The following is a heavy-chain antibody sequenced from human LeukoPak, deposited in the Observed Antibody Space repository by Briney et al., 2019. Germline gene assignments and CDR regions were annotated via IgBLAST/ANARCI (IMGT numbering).Heavy chain of an antibody. Sequence: SETLSLTCAVYGGSFSGYYWSWIRQPPGKGLEWIGEINHSGSTYYNPSLKSRLTISVDTSKNQFSLKLSSVTAADTAVYYCARVERYESILDAFDIWGRGTMVTVSS. CDR1: GGSFSGYY. V-gene: IGHV4-34*01. CDR2: INHSGST. J-gene: IGHJ3*02. CDR3: ARVERYESILDAFDI. D-gene: IGHD2-21*01.